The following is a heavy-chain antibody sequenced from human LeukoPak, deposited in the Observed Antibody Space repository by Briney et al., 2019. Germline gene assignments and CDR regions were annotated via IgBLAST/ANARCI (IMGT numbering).Heavy chain of an antibody. Sequence: SETLSLTCTVSGGSISSYYWSWIRQPPRKGLEWIGYIYYSGSTNYNPSLKSRVTISVDTSKNQFSVKLSSVTAADTAVYYCARGLYSSGWPHFDYWGQGTLVTVSS. CDR3: ARGLYSSGWPHFDY. CDR2: IYYSGST. CDR1: GGSISSYY. V-gene: IGHV4-59*12. D-gene: IGHD6-19*01. J-gene: IGHJ4*02.